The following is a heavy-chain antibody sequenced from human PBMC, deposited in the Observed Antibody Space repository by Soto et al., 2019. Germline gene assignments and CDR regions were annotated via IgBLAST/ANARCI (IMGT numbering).Heavy chain of an antibody. D-gene: IGHD3-16*01. Sequence: GGSLRLSCAASGFTFSSYAMHWVRQAPGKGLEYVSAISSNGGSTYYANSVKGRFTISRDNSKNTLYLQMGSLRAEDMAVYYCATGPWDYIWGRFLAIWGQGTLVTVSS. CDR2: ISSNGGST. V-gene: IGHV3-64*01. CDR1: GFTFSSYA. CDR3: ATGPWDYIWGRFLAI. J-gene: IGHJ4*02.